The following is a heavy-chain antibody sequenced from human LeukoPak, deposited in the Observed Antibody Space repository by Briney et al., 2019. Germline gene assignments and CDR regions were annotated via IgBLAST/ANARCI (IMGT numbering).Heavy chain of an antibody. Sequence: GGSLRLSCAASGFTFSSHAMSWVRQAPGKGLEWVSAISGSGGSTYYADSVKGRLTISRDNSKNTLYLQMNSLRAEDTAVYYCAKTRIAAAGTRGPFDYWGQGTLVTVSS. J-gene: IGHJ4*02. CDR1: GFTFSSHA. CDR2: ISGSGGST. V-gene: IGHV3-23*01. D-gene: IGHD6-13*01. CDR3: AKTRIAAAGTRGPFDY.